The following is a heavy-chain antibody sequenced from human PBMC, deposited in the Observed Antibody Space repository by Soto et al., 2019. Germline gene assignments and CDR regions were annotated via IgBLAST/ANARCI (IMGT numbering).Heavy chain of an antibody. D-gene: IGHD3-3*01. CDR2: INHSGST. Sequence: TSETLSLTCAVYGGSFRGYYWSWIRPPPGKGLEWIGEINHSGSTNYNPSLKSRVTISVDTSKNQFSLKLSSVTAADTAVYYCARKRGVTIFGVVIRPPDDAFDIWGQGTMVTVSS. J-gene: IGHJ3*02. V-gene: IGHV4-34*01. CDR3: ARKRGVTIFGVVIRPPDDAFDI. CDR1: GGSFRGYY.